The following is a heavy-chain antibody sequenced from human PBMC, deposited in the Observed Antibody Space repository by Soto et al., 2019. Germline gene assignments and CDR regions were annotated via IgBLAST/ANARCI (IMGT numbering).Heavy chain of an antibody. CDR3: ARDPATYGDFLFAY. J-gene: IGHJ4*02. Sequence: QVQLVDSGGGVVQPGRSLRLSCAASGFTFSSYGMHWVRQAPGKGLEWVAMIYCDGSNKYYADSVKGRFTISRDNSKNTPFLQMDSLTAEDTAVYYCARDPATYGDFLFAYWGQGTLVTVSS. D-gene: IGHD4-17*01. CDR2: IYCDGSNK. CDR1: GFTFSSYG. V-gene: IGHV3-33*01.